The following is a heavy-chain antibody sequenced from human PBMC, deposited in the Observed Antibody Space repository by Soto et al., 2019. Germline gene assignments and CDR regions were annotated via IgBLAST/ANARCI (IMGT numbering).Heavy chain of an antibody. J-gene: IGHJ4*02. CDR2: IYYSGST. CDR1: GGSISSYY. D-gene: IGHD3-10*01. V-gene: IGHV4-59*08. CDR3: ARHAGPYGSGDTYYFDY. Sequence: PSETLSLTCTVSGGSISSYYWSWIRQPPGKGLEWIGYIYYSGSTNYNPSLKSRVTISVDTSKNQFSLKLSSVTAADTAVYYCARHAGPYGSGDTYYFDYWGQGTLVTVSS.